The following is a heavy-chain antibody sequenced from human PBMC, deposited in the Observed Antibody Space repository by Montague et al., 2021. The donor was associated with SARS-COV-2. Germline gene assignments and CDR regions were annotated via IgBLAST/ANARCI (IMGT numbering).Heavy chain of an antibody. CDR3: AREAEYSFDY. CDR2: TYYRSKWYN. Sequence: CAISGDSVSSNTVACNWFRQFPSRGLEWLGRTYYRSKWYNDYAVSMQSRVTINPDTSKNQFSLHVNSVTHEDTALYYCAREAEYSFDYWGQGLLVTVSS. CDR1: GDSVSSNTVA. D-gene: IGHD6-6*01. V-gene: IGHV6-1*01. J-gene: IGHJ4*02.